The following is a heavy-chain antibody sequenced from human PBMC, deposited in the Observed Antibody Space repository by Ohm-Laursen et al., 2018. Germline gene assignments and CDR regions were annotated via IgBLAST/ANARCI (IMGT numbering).Heavy chain of an antibody. CDR2: IKHDGSEK. V-gene: IGHV3-7*01. CDR3: ARESIAHCF. Sequence: SLRLSCTASGFTFSSYWMTWVRQAPAKGLEWVANIKHDGSEKYYVDSVKGRFTISRDNAKNSLYLQMDSLRVEDTAVYFCARESIAHCFWGQGTLVTVSS. J-gene: IGHJ4*02. D-gene: IGHD2-21*01. CDR1: GFTFSSYW.